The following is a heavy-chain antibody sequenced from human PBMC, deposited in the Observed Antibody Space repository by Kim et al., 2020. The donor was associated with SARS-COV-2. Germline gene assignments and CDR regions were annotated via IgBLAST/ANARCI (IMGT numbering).Heavy chain of an antibody. CDR1: GFTFSSYA. CDR2: ISGNGGGT. V-gene: IGHV3-23*01. J-gene: IGHJ3*02. CDR3: AKDYSGSYLGAFDI. Sequence: GGSLRLSCAASGFTFSSYAMNWVRQAPGKGLEWVSAISGNGGGTYYADSVKGRFTISRDNSKNTLYLQMNSLGAEETAVYYCAKDYSGSYLGAFDIWGQGTMVTVSS. D-gene: IGHD1-26*01.